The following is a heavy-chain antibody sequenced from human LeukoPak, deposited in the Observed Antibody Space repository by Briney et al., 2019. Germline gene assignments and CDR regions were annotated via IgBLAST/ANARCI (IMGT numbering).Heavy chain of an antibody. CDR1: GYSFTSYW. Sequence: GESLKISCKGSGYSFTSYWIGWVRQVPGKGLEWMGRIDPSDSYTNYSPSFQGHVTISADKSISTAYLQWRSLKASDTAIYYCARTYSSGWAFFDYWGQGNMVTVSS. D-gene: IGHD6-19*01. CDR3: ARTYSSGWAFFDY. CDR2: IDPSDSYT. V-gene: IGHV5-10-1*01. J-gene: IGHJ4*02.